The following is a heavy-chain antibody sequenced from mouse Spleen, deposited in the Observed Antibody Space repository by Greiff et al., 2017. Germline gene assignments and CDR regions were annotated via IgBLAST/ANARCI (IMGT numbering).Heavy chain of an antibody. D-gene: IGHD1-1*01. J-gene: IGHJ4*01. V-gene: IGHV1-74*01. Sequence: QVQLKESGAELVKPGASVKVSCKASGYTFTSYWMHWVKQRPGQGLEWIGRIHPSDSDTNYNQKFKGKATLTVDKSSSTAYMQLSSLTSEDSAVYYCAPLSSPYYAMDYWGQGTSVTVSS. CDR1: GYTFTSYW. CDR3: APLSSPYYAMDY. CDR2: IHPSDSDT.